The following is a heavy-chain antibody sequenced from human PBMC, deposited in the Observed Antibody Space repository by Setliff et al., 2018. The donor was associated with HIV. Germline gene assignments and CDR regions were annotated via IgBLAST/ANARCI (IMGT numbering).Heavy chain of an antibody. J-gene: IGHJ5*02. CDR1: GGSISISD. CDR2: IYTSGNT. V-gene: IGHV4-4*09. Sequence: SETLSLTCTVSGGSISISDWSWIRQPPGKGLEWIGCIYTSGNTNYDPSLKSRVTISVDTSKNQFSLNLASVTAADTAVYFCARRSDWFDPWGQGTLVTVSS. CDR3: ARRSDWFDP.